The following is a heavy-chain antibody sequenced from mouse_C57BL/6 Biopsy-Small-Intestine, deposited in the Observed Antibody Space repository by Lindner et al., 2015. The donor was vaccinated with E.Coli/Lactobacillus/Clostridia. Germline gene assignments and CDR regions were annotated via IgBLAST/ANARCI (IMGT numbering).Heavy chain of an antibody. Sequence: VQLQESGAELAKPGASVRLSCKASGYTFISYWMHWVIQGPGQGLEWIGYINPSSDYTNYNQKFKDKATLTADKSSNTAYMQLSSLTYEDSAVYYCARGDSMDYWGQGTSVTVPS. CDR3: ARGDSMDY. CDR1: GYTFISYW. V-gene: IGHV1-7*01. J-gene: IGHJ4*01. CDR2: INPSSDYT.